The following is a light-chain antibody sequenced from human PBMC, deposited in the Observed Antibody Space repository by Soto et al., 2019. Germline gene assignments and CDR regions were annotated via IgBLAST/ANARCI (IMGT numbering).Light chain of an antibody. CDR1: QSVSGS. Sequence: EIVLTQSPAILSFSPGEKATLSFRASQSVSGSLGWYQQKPGQAPRLLIYGASTRATGIPSRFSGSGSGTEFTLTISSLQPDDFATYYCQHYNSYSEAFGQGTKVDIK. CDR2: GAS. V-gene: IGKV3-15*01. J-gene: IGKJ1*01. CDR3: QHYNSYSEA.